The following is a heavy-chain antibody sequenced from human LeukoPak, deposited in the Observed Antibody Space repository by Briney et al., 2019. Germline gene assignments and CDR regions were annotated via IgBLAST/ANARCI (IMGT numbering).Heavy chain of an antibody. CDR2: ISGSGGST. CDR1: GFTFSSYA. Sequence: GGSLKLSCAASGFTFSSYAVSWVRQAPGKGLEWVSAISGSGGSTYYADSVKGRFTISRDNSKNTLYLQMNSLRAEDTAVYYCAKGMIVVPTAFGIWGQGTMVTVSS. J-gene: IGHJ3*02. CDR3: AKGMIVVPTAFGI. D-gene: IGHD3-22*01. V-gene: IGHV3-23*01.